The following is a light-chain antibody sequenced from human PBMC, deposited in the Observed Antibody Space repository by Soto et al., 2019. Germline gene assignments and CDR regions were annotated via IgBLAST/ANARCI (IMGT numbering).Light chain of an antibody. CDR1: QSLTNNY. CDR3: QQYEAVVS. J-gene: IGKJ1*01. CDR2: GAS. Sequence: EIVLTQSPGTLSLSPGERATLSCRASQSLTNNYFAWYQQKPRRALRLLIDGASTRATGIPDRFIGSGSGTDFTLTISRLEPEDVAVYYCQQYEAVVSFGQGTKVEI. V-gene: IGKV3-20*01.